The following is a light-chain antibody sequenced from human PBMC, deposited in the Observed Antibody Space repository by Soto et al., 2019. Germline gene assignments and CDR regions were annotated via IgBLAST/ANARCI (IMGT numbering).Light chain of an antibody. CDR2: KAS. J-gene: IGKJ1*01. V-gene: IGKV1-5*03. Sequence: DIQMTQSPSTLSAPVGDRVTITCRASQSISSWLAWYQQKPGKAPKLLIYKASSLESGVASRFSGSGSGTEFTLPISCLQPDDFATYYCQQYNSYSPMTFGQGTKVEIK. CDR3: QQYNSYSPMT. CDR1: QSISSW.